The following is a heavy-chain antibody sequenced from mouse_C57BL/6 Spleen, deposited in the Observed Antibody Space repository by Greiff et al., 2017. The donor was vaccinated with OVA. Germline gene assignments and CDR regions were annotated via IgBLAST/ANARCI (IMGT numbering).Heavy chain of an antibody. J-gene: IGHJ2*01. CDR3: ARPLYSNYKVWYFDY. CDR2: IDPSDSYT. Sequence: QVHVKQPGAELVKPGASVKLSCKASGYTFTSYWMQWVKQRPGQGLEWIGEIDPSDSYTNYNQKFKGKATLTVDTSSSTAYMQLSSLTSEDSAVYYCARPLYSNYKVWYFDYWGQGTTLTVSS. D-gene: IGHD2-5*01. CDR1: GYTFTSYW. V-gene: IGHV1-50*01.